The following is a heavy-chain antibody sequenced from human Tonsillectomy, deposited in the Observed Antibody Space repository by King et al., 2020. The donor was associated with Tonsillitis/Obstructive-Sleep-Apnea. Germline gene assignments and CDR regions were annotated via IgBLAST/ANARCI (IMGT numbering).Heavy chain of an antibody. J-gene: IGHJ5*02. Sequence: VQLVESGGGVVQPGRSLRLSCAASGFTFSSYGMNWVRQAPGKGLEWVALIWYDGSNKYYADSVKGRFTISRDNSKNTLYLQMNTLRAEDTAVYYCARARVLKGGFDPWGQGTLVTASS. CDR2: IWYDGSNK. CDR3: ARARVLKGGFDP. V-gene: IGHV3-33*01. CDR1: GFTFSSYG. D-gene: IGHD1-26*01.